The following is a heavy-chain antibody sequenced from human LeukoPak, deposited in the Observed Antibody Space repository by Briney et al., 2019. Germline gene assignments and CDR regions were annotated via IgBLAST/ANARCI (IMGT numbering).Heavy chain of an antibody. D-gene: IGHD1-1*01. CDR2: IIPIFGTA. J-gene: IGHJ6*03. CDR3: ARDDPQRPTGYYYYYMDV. CDR1: GGTFSSYA. V-gene: IGHV1-69*05. Sequence: GASVKVSCKASGGTFSSYAISWVRQAPGQGLEWMGGIIPIFGTANYAQKFQGRVTITTDESTSTAYMELSSLRSEDTAVYYCARDDPQRPTGYYYYYMDVWGKGTTVTVSS.